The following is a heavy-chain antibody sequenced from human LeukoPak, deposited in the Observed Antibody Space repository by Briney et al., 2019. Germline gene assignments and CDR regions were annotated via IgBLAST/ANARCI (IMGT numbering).Heavy chain of an antibody. CDR1: GYTFTSYA. D-gene: IGHD3-10*01. CDR2: INTNTGNP. Sequence: ASVKVSCKASGYTFTSYAIHWVRQAPGHGLEWMGWINTNTGNPTYAQGFTGRFVFSLDTSVSTAYLQISSLKAEDTAFYYCARVDRGYGSGGLYYYYMDVWGKGTTVTVSS. J-gene: IGHJ6*03. CDR3: ARVDRGYGSGGLYYYYMDV. V-gene: IGHV7-4-1*02.